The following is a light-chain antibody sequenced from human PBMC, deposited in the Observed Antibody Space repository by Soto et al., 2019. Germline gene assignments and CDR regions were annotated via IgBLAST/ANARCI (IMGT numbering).Light chain of an antibody. V-gene: IGKV1-5*03. Sequence: DIQMTQSPSTLSASVGDTVTITCRASQSLSYWLAWYQQKPGQAPKLLIHKASTLESGGPSRFSGSGSGTEFTLTISSLQPDVFATFYCQQYDRFPYTFGQGTKLEIK. CDR1: QSLSYW. J-gene: IGKJ2*01. CDR2: KAS. CDR3: QQYDRFPYT.